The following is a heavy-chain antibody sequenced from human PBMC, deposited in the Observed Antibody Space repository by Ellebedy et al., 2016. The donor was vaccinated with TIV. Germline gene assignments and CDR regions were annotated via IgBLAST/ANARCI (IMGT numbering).Heavy chain of an antibody. D-gene: IGHD6-25*01. CDR1: GFSFRDYS. CDR2: ISADGTRI. Sequence: PGGSLRLSCVAHGFSFRDYSMNWVRQSPERGLKWISAISADGTRIYYADSVTGRFIISRDNSKNILYLQMNSLRAEDTAVYYSTKHRPSASMDVWGQGTTVTVSS. V-gene: IGHV3-23*01. J-gene: IGHJ6*02. CDR3: TKHRPSASMDV.